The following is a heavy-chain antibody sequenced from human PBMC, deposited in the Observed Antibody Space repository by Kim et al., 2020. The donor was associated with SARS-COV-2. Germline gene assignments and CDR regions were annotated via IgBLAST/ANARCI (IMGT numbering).Heavy chain of an antibody. Sequence: MSDSGVRTHYAASVKGRFTISRDNSKSTLFLQMNSLRAEDTAVYYCEASDYWGQGSLVTVSS. CDR3: EASDY. CDR2: MSDSGVRT. V-gene: IGHV3-23*01. J-gene: IGHJ4*02.